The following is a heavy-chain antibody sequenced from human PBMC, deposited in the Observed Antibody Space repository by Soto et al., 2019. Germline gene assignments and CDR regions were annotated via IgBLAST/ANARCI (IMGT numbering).Heavy chain of an antibody. CDR2: INHSGST. J-gene: IGHJ4*02. D-gene: IGHD6-13*01. V-gene: IGHV4-34*01. Sequence: AETLSLTCAVYGGSFSGYYWSWIRQPPGKGLEWVGEINHSGSTTYNPSVKSRVTISVDTSKNKFSLKLSYVTAADTTVYYCASGLYSSSWYSWGQGTLVTVSS. CDR3: ASGLYSSSWYS. CDR1: GGSFSGYY.